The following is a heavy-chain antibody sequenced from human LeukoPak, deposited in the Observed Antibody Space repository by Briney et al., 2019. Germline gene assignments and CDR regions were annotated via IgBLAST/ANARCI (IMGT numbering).Heavy chain of an antibody. CDR2: MNPNSGNT. CDR3: ARALISSWLYYYYMDV. CDR1: RYTFTSYD. Sequence: ASVKVSCKASRYTFTSYDINWVRQATGQGLEWMGWMNPNSGNTGYAQKFQGRVTMTRNTSTSTAYMELSSLRSEDTAVYYCARALISSWLYYYYMDVWGKGTTVTVSS. D-gene: IGHD6-13*01. V-gene: IGHV1-8*01. J-gene: IGHJ6*03.